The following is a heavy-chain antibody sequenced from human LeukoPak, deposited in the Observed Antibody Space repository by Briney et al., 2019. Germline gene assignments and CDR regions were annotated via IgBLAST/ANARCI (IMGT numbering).Heavy chain of an antibody. CDR2: INGNGAYT. CDR3: AAARGYSRGFVY. V-gene: IGHV3-23*01. J-gene: IGHJ4*02. Sequence: GGSLRLSCAPSGFTFSSYATSWVRQAPRKGLEWVSVINGNGAYTYYVDSVKGRFTTSRDNFTNTPYLQMNSLRAEDTAVYYCAAARGYSRGFVYWGQGALATVSS. CDR1: GFTFSSYA. D-gene: IGHD1-26*01.